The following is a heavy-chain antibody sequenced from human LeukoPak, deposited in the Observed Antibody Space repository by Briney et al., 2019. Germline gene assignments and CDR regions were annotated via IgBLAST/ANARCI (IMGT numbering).Heavy chain of an antibody. CDR2: IIPIFGTA. V-gene: IGHV1-69*13. CDR3: ARAPMVRGVIIDPHFDY. J-gene: IGHJ4*02. Sequence: ASVKVSCKASGGTFSSYAISWVRQAPGQGLEWMGGIIPIFGTANYALKFQGRVTITADESTSTAYMELSSLRSEDTAVYYCARAPMVRGVIIDPHFDYWGQGTLVTVSS. CDR1: GGTFSSYA. D-gene: IGHD3-10*01.